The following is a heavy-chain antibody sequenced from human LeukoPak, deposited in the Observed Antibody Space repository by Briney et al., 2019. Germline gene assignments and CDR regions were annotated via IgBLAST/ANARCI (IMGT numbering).Heavy chain of an antibody. CDR1: GFTFSTYA. Sequence: GGSLRLSCSASGFTFSTYAMHWVRQAPGKGLEYVSAISSDGDSTYNADSVKGRFTISRDNSKNTLYLQMSSLRTEDTAVYYCVRSPASSGPNCFDPWGQGTLVTVSS. CDR2: ISSDGDST. V-gene: IGHV3-64D*09. D-gene: IGHD1-1*01. CDR3: VRSPASSGPNCFDP. J-gene: IGHJ5*02.